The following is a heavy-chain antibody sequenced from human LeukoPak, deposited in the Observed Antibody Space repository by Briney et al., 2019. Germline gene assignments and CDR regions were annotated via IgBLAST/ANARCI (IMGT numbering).Heavy chain of an antibody. V-gene: IGHV4-61*02. CDR2: IYTSGST. J-gene: IGHJ5*02. Sequence: SQTLSLTCTVSGGSISSGSYYWSWIRQPAGKGLEWIGRIYTSGSTNYNPSLKSRVTISVDTSKNQFSLKLSSVTAADTAVYYCARDRLYYDILTGQNWFDPWGQGTLVTVSS. CDR1: GGSISSGSYY. D-gene: IGHD3-9*01. CDR3: ARDRLYYDILTGQNWFDP.